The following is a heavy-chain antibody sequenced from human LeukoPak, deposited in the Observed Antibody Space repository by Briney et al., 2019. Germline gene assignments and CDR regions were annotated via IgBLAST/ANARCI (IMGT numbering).Heavy chain of an antibody. CDR3: ARGLTFYGGKEYYYYYGMDV. Sequence: SETLSLTCAVYGGSFSGYYWSWIRHPPGKGLEWIGEINHIGSTNYNPSLKSRVTISVDTSKNQFSLKLSSVTAADTAVYYCARGLTFYGGKEYYYYYGMDVWDQGTTVTVSS. CDR2: INHIGST. J-gene: IGHJ6*02. D-gene: IGHD4-23*01. V-gene: IGHV4-34*01. CDR1: GGSFSGYY.